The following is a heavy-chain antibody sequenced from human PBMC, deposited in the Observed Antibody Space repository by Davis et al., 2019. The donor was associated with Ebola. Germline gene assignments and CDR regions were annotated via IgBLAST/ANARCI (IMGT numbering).Heavy chain of an antibody. J-gene: IGHJ4*02. V-gene: IGHV4-59*01. D-gene: IGHD3-22*01. CDR3: ARFSSYYYDSSGYGIGYYFDY. CDR2: ISYTGST. CDR1: GDSISSYY. Sequence: SETLSLTCTVSGDSISSYYWNWIRQPPGKGLEWIGYISYTGSTNYSPSLKSRVTMSVDTSRNQFSLKLSSVTAADTAVYYCARFSSYYYDSSGYGIGYYFDYWGQGTLVTVSS.